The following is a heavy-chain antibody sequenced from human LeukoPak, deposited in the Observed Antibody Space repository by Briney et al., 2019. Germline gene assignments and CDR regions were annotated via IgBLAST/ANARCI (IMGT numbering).Heavy chain of an antibody. CDR3: ARDTGRSAAFDI. J-gene: IGHJ3*02. CDR2: IYYSGST. D-gene: IGHD3-10*01. CDR1: GGSISSNSYY. Sequence: NSSETLSLTCTVSGGSISSNSYYWGWIRQPPGKGLKWIGSIYYSGSTYYNPSLKSRVTISVDTSRNQFSLKLSSVTAADTAVYYCARDTGRSAAFDIWGQGTMVTVSS. V-gene: IGHV4-39*02.